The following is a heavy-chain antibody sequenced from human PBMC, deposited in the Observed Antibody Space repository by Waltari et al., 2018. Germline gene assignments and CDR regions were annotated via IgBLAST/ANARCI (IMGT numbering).Heavy chain of an antibody. V-gene: IGHV3-53*02. D-gene: IGHD1-1*01. Sequence: EVQLVETGGGLIQPGGSLRLSCAASGFTVSSNYMSWVRQAPGKGLEWVSVIYSGGSTYYADSVKGRFTISRDNSKNTLYLQMNSLRAEDTAVYYCARDKATGDRGNFDYWGQGTLVTVSS. CDR1: GFTVSSNY. CDR2: IYSGGST. CDR3: ARDKATGDRGNFDY. J-gene: IGHJ4*02.